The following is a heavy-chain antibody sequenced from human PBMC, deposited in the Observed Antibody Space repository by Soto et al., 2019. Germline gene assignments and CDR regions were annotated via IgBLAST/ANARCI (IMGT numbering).Heavy chain of an antibody. Sequence: QVELVESWGGVVQPGRSLRLSCAASGFTFSSYGMHWVRQAPGKGLEWVAVIWYDGSNKYYADSVKGRFTISRDNSKNTLYLQMNSLRAEDTAVYYCARDGYGSGAFDYWGQGTLVTVSS. CDR2: IWYDGSNK. J-gene: IGHJ4*02. V-gene: IGHV3-33*01. CDR1: GFTFSSYG. D-gene: IGHD3-10*01. CDR3: ARDGYGSGAFDY.